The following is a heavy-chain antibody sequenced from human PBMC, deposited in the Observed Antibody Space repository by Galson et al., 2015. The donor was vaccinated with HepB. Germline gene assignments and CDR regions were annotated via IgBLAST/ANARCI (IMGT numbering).Heavy chain of an antibody. V-gene: IGHV7-4-1*02. D-gene: IGHD1-1*01. Sequence: SVKVSCKASGYAFIAFPLIWVRQAPGQGLEWMGWINTNTGNPTYAQDFTGRFVFSLDTSVSTAYLQISSLKADDTAVYYCGRARDDYYFDYWGQGALVTVSS. J-gene: IGHJ4*02. CDR2: INTNTGNP. CDR1: GYAFIAFP. CDR3: GRARDDYYFDY.